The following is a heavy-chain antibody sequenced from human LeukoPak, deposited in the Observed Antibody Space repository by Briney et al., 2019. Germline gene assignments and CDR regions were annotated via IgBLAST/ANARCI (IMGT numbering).Heavy chain of an antibody. V-gene: IGHV3-11*06. J-gene: IGHJ4*02. CDR3: ARVFFGSGSYLDY. D-gene: IGHD3-10*01. Sequence: PGRSLRPACAASGFTFSIYYTSWVRQAAGEGLEWVSYISSSSSYINYADAVKGRFTISRDNAKNSLYLQMNSLRAEDTAVYYGARVFFGSGSYLDYWGQGTLVTVSS. CDR1: GFTFSIYY. CDR2: ISSSSSYI.